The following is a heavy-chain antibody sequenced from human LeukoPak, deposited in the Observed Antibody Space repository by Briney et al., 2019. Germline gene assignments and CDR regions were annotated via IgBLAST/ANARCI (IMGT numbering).Heavy chain of an antibody. J-gene: IGHJ4*02. CDR3: ARLLAAAKTDYFDY. V-gene: IGHV4-39*01. D-gene: IGHD6-13*01. CDR2: GYYSGSS. Sequence: SETLSLTCTVSGGPISSSDYYWAWVRQPPGKGLEWIGSGYYSGSSYYNASLTSRVTISVDTSKNRFFLKVRSVTAADTAVYYCARLLAAAKTDYFDYWGQGTLVTVSS. CDR1: GGPISSSDYY.